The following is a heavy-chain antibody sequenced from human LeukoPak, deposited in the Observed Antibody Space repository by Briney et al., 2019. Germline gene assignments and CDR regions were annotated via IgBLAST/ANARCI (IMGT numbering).Heavy chain of an antibody. Sequence: GGSLRLSCAASGFTFSNAWMSWVRQAPGKGLEWVGRIKSNTDGGTTDYAAPVKGRFTISRDDSKNTLYLQMNSLKTEDTAVYYCTTGPWVIVVVIHYWGQGTLVTVSS. J-gene: IGHJ4*02. V-gene: IGHV3-15*01. CDR3: TTGPWVIVVVIHY. CDR1: GFTFSNAW. D-gene: IGHD3-22*01. CDR2: IKSNTDGGTT.